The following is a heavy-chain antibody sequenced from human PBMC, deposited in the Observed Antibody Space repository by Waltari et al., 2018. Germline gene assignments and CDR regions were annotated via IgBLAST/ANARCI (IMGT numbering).Heavy chain of an antibody. J-gene: IGHJ5*02. CDR3: ARYYGNGEGWLDP. CDR1: GGSISSYY. Sequence: QVQLQESGPGLVKPSETLSLTCTVSGGSISSYYWSWIRQPPGKGLESIGYISYSGTTYYNLSLKSRVTMSVDTSRDQYSLSLRSVAAADTAVYYCARYYGNGEGWLDPWGQGTLVTVSS. V-gene: IGHV4-59*04. CDR2: ISYSGTT. D-gene: IGHD3-3*01.